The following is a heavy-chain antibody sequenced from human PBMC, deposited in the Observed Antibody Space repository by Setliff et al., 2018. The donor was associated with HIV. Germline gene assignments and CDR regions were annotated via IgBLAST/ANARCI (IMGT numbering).Heavy chain of an antibody. CDR3: ARDQRLSY. CDR1: GGSFSGYY. CDR2: IIHSGGT. Sequence: SETLSLTCAVNGGSFSGYYWNWIRQPPGKGLEWIGEIIHSGGTNYNPSLKSRVTISVDKSKNQFSLKLSSVTAADTAVYYCARDQRLSYWGQGTLVTVSS. V-gene: IGHV4-34*12. J-gene: IGHJ4*02.